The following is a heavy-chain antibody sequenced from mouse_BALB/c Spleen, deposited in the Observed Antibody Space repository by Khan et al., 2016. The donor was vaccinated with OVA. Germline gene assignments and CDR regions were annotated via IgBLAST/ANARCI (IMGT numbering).Heavy chain of an antibody. D-gene: IGHD2-3*01. CDR3: TRAGYSAWFAY. J-gene: IGHJ3*01. CDR2: IDPENGNT. V-gene: IGHV14-1*02. CDR1: GFTINDYY. Sequence: VQLKESGAELVRPGALVKLSCKASGFTINDYYIHWVKQRPEQGLEWIGCIDPENGNTIYDPKFQGKATITADTSSNTAYLHFSSLTSEDTAVYYCTRAGYSAWFAYWGQGTLVTVSA.